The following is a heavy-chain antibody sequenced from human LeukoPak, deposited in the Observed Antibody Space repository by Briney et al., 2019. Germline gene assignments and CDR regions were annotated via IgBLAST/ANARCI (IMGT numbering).Heavy chain of an antibody. Sequence: GGSLRLSCAASGFTFSSYAMSWVRQAPGKGLEWVSAISGSGGSTYYADSVKGRFTISRDNSKNTLYLQMNSLRAEDTAVYYCARARWDCSGGSCYPYYFDYWGQGTLVTVSS. D-gene: IGHD2-15*01. CDR1: GFTFSSYA. J-gene: IGHJ4*02. CDR3: ARARWDCSGGSCYPYYFDY. CDR2: ISGSGGST. V-gene: IGHV3-23*01.